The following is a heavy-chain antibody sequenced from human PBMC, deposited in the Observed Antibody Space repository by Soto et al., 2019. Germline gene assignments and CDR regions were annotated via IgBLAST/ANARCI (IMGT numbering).Heavy chain of an antibody. CDR1: GYTFTSYA. CDR2: INAGNGNT. CDR3: ARAMITFGGVIVGAFDI. J-gene: IGHJ3*02. V-gene: IGHV1-3*01. D-gene: IGHD3-16*02. Sequence: GASVKVSCKASGYTFTSYAMHWVRQAPGQRFEWMGWINAGNGNTKYSQKFQGRVTITRDTSASTAYMELSSLRSEDTAVYYCARAMITFGGVIVGAFDIWGQGTMVTVSS.